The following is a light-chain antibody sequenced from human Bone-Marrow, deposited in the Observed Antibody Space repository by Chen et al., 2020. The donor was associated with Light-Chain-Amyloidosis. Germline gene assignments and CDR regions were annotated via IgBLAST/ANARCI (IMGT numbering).Light chain of an antibody. CDR2: DAS. CDR1: QSVSSY. Sequence: EIVLTQSPATLSLSPVERATLTCRASQSVSSYLAWYQQKPGQAPRLLIYDASYTATGIPARFSGSGSGTDFTLTISSLEPEDFAVYYCQQRSNWPPPFTFGPGTKVDIK. V-gene: IGKV3-11*01. CDR3: QQRSNWPPPFT. J-gene: IGKJ3*01.